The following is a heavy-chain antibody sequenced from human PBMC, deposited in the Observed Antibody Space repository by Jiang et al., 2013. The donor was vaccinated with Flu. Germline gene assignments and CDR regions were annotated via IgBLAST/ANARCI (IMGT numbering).Heavy chain of an antibody. D-gene: IGHD6-6*01. Sequence: EWLGRTYYRSKWYNDYAVSVKSRITINPDTSKNQFSLQLNSVTPEDTAVYYCARDHSAAPRYYYGMDVWGQGTTVTVSS. CDR2: TYYRSKWYN. V-gene: IGHV6-1*01. J-gene: IGHJ6*02. CDR3: ARDHSAAPRYYYGMDV.